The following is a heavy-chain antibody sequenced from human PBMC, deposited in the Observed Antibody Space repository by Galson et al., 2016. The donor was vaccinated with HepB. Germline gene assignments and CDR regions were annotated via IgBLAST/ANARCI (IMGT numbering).Heavy chain of an antibody. CDR2: IHDSGNT. CDR3: ARDEGFYNGMDV. J-gene: IGHJ6*02. D-gene: IGHD2-2*02. CDR1: SDPVTSGTYY. V-gene: IGHV4-61*01. Sequence: SETLSLTCTVSSDPVTSGTYYWSWVRQSPGKGLDWIGYIHDSGNTNYNPSIKSRVTIPRDTSKNQFFLELTSVTAADTAVYYCARDEGFYNGMDVWGQGTTVTVAS.